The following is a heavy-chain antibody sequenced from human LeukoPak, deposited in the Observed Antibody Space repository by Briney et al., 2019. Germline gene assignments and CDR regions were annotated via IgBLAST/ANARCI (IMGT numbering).Heavy chain of an antibody. CDR3: ARVHSLGLDWYGGWFDP. D-gene: IGHD3-9*01. CDR1: RYTFTGYY. CDR2: INPNSGGT. V-gene: IGHV1-2*02. Sequence: ASVKVSCKASRYTFTGYYMHWVRQAPGQGLEWMGWINPNSGGTNYAQKFQGRATMTRDTSISTAYMELSRLRSDDTAVYYCARVHSLGLDWYGGWFDPWGQGTLVTVSS. J-gene: IGHJ5*02.